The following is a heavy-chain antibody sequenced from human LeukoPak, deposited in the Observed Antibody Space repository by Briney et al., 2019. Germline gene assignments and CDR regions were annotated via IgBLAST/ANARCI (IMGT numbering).Heavy chain of an antibody. V-gene: IGHV3-23*01. CDR1: RFRFSTFP. J-gene: IGHJ6*02. Sequence: GGSLRLSCAASRFRFSTFPMGWVRQAPGKGLEWVSGISAGGETTFYADSVRGRLTISRDNSKNTLYLQMNSLRAEDTAVYYCAKTWGAAAGTVYYYYGMDVWGQGTTVTVSS. CDR2: ISAGGETT. CDR3: AKTWGAAAGTVYYYYGMDV. D-gene: IGHD6-13*01.